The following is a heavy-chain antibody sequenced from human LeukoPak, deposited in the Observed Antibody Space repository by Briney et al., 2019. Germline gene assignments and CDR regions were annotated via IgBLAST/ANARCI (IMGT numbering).Heavy chain of an antibody. V-gene: IGHV3-15*07. Sequence: GGSLRLSCAASGFTFTNAWMNWVRQAPGKGLEWIGRIKSKADGETIDYAAPVKGRFTFSRDDSKNMLYLQMNSLKSEDTAVYYCSTLTSRGLSDSWGQGTLVTVSS. D-gene: IGHD1-20*01. CDR1: GFTFTNAW. CDR3: STLTSRGLSDS. CDR2: IKSKADGETI. J-gene: IGHJ4*02.